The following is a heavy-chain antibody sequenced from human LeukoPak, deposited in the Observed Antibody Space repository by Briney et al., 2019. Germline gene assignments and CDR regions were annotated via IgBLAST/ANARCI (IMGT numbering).Heavy chain of an antibody. Sequence: SETLSLTCTVSGGSISSSSHYWGWIRQPPGKGLEWIGSIYYSGSTYYNPSLKSRVTISVDTSKNQFSLKLSSVTAADTAVYYCASMVRGPIDYWGQGTLVTVSS. CDR3: ASMVRGPIDY. V-gene: IGHV4-39*01. D-gene: IGHD3-10*01. CDR2: IYYSGST. J-gene: IGHJ4*02. CDR1: GGSISSSSHY.